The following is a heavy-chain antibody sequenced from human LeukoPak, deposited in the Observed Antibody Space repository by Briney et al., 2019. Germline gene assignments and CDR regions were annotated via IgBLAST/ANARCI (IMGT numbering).Heavy chain of an antibody. V-gene: IGHV1-69*02. D-gene: IGHD5-24*01. CDR2: IIPILGIA. CDR3: ARGRFLEMATIGASYGFDY. J-gene: IGHJ4*02. Sequence: GASVKVSCKASGGTFSSYTISWVRQAPGQGLEWMGRIIPILGIANYAQKFQGRVTITADKSTSTAYMELSSLRSEDTAVYYCARGRFLEMATIGASYGFDYWGQGTLVTVSS. CDR1: GGTFSSYT.